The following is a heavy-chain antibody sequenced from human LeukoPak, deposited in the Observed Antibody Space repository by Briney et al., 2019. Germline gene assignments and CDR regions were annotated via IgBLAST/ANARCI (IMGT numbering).Heavy chain of an antibody. CDR1: GFTFSDYT. D-gene: IGHD6-6*01. J-gene: IGHJ4*02. CDR3: ARGTGRS. V-gene: IGHV3-7*01. CDR2: IKQDGSEK. Sequence: GGSLRLSCAASGFTFSDYTMNWVRQAPGKGLEWVANIKQDGSEKYYVDSVKGRFTISRDNAKNSLYLQMNSLRAEDTAVYYCARGTGRSWGQGTLVTVSS.